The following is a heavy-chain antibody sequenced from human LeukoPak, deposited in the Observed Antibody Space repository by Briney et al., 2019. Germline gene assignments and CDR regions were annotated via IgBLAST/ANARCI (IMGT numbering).Heavy chain of an antibody. D-gene: IGHD6-13*01. J-gene: IGHJ2*01. CDR3: AKGVTYSSSGYERHWYFDL. Sequence: SGGSLRLSCAASGFTFSSYSMNWVRQAPGKGLEWVSLISGSGGSTYYADSRKGRFTISRDNSKSILYLQMNSLRAEDTAVYYCAKGVTYSSSGYERHWYFDLWGRGTLVTVSS. CDR1: GFTFSSYS. CDR2: ISGSGGST. V-gene: IGHV3-23*01.